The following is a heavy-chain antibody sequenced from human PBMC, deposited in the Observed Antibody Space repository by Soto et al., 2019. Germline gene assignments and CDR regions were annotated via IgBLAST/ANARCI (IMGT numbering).Heavy chain of an antibody. Sequence: SETLSLTCTVSGGSVSSGGYYWSWIRQHPGTGLEWIGYIYYSGTTYFNPSLKSRASISLDTSKNEFSLKLTSVTTADTAVYYCARRALPQCINGVCYKDGFWDYWGQGALVTVSS. D-gene: IGHD2-8*01. V-gene: IGHV4-31*03. J-gene: IGHJ4*02. CDR3: ARRALPQCINGVCYKDGFWDY. CDR2: IYYSGTT. CDR1: GGSVSSGGYY.